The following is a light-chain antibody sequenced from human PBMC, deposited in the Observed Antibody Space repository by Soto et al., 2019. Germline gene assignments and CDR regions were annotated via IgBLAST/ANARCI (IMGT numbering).Light chain of an antibody. CDR2: EVN. V-gene: IGLV2-8*01. CDR1: SSDVGGYKY. J-gene: IGLJ1*01. Sequence: QSALTQPPSASGSPGQSVTISCTGTSSDVGGYKYVSWYQQHPGKAPKLMIFEVNKRPSGVPDRFSGSKSGNTASLTVSGLPAEDEADYYCSSYAGTTNLGVFGTGTQITAL. CDR3: SSYAGTTNLGV.